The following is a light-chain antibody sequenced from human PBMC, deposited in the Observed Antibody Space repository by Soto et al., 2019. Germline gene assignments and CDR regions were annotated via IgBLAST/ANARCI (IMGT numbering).Light chain of an antibody. CDR1: QSVISSH. V-gene: IGKV3-20*01. Sequence: DIVMTQSPGTLSLSPGERATLSCRASQSVISSHLAWYQQKPGQAPRLLIYGASSRATGIPDRFSGSGSGTDFTLTISRLEPEDFAVYYCQQYDSSPLTLGGGTKVDIK. CDR3: QQYDSSPLT. J-gene: IGKJ4*01. CDR2: GAS.